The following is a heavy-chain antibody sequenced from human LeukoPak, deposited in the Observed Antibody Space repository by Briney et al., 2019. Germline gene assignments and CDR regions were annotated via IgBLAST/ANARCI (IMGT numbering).Heavy chain of an antibody. J-gene: IGHJ6*03. Sequence: SETLSLTCTVSGGSISSYYWSWIRQPPGKGLEWIGYIYYSGSTNYNPSLKSRVTVSVDTSKNQFSLKLTSVTAADTAVYYCARAVRGVSSSRHNFYYYMDVWGKGTTVIVSS. V-gene: IGHV4-59*08. D-gene: IGHD2-2*01. CDR3: ARAVRGVSSSRHNFYYYMDV. CDR1: GGSISSYY. CDR2: IYYSGST.